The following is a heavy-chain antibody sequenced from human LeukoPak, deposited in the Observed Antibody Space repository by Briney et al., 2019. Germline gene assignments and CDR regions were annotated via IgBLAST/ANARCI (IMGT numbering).Heavy chain of an antibody. CDR2: IIPIFGTA. D-gene: IGHD1-26*01. Sequence: SLKVSCKASVGTFISYAITWGRQAPGQGLEWSGGIIPIFGTANYAQKFQGRVTITTDESTSTAYMELSRLRSAVTAVYSCARGHSGSYRAVHAFDIWGQGTMVTVSS. J-gene: IGHJ3*02. V-gene: IGHV1-69*05. CDR1: VGTFISYA. CDR3: ARGHSGSYRAVHAFDI.